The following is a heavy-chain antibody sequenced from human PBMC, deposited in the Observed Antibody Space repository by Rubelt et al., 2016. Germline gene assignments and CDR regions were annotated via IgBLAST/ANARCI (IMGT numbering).Heavy chain of an antibody. CDR2: IYYGGCT. CDR1: GGSISSGGYY. D-gene: IGHD3-10*01. J-gene: IGHJ2*01. V-gene: IGHV4-61*08. CDR3: ARDAGIGWYFDL. Sequence: QVQLQESGPGLVKPSETLSLTCTVSGGSISSGGYYWSWIRQHPGKGLEWIGYIYYGGCTNYKPSLERRVTISVDTSKNQFSLKLSSVTAADTAVYYCARDAGIGWYFDLWGRGTLVTVSS.